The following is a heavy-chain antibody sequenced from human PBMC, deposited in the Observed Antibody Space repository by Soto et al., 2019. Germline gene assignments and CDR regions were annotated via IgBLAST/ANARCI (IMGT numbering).Heavy chain of an antibody. CDR1: GGTFSSYA. J-gene: IGHJ5*02. V-gene: IGHV1-69*01. CDR2: IIPIFGTA. D-gene: IGHD2-2*01. Sequence: QVQLVQSGAEVKKPGSSVKVSCKASGGTFSSYAISWVRQAPGQGLEWMGGIIPIFGTANYAQKFQGRVTITADESTSTAYMELSSLRSEDTAVYYCARGGDIVVVPGYNWFAPWGHGTLVTVSS. CDR3: ARGGDIVVVPGYNWFAP.